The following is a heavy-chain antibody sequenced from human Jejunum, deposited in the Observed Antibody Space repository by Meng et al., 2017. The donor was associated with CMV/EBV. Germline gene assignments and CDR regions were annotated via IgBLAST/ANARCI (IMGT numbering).Heavy chain of an antibody. V-gene: IGHV3-53*01. CDR3: AKKYTGSFDY. D-gene: IGHD1-26*01. J-gene: IGHJ4*02. CDR1: GVSVITSN. Sequence: CAGSGVSVITSNMTWVRQAPGKGLEWVSAIYSGGRTYYADSVKGRFTISRDNSKNMMYLQMNSLRAEDTAVYYCAKKYTGSFDYWGQGTLVTVSS. CDR2: IYSGGRT.